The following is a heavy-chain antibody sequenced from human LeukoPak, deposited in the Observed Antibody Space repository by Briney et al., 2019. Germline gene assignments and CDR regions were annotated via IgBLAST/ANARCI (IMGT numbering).Heavy chain of an antibody. D-gene: IGHD2-2*01. CDR1: GYTFTSYY. J-gene: IGHJ4*02. CDR3: ARDLYCSSTSCMGGY. V-gene: IGHV1-46*01. Sequence: ASVKVSCKASGYTFTSYYMHWVRQAPGQGLEWMGIINPSGGSTSYAQKFQGRVTMTRDTSTSTVYMELSRLRSDDTAVYYCARDLYCSSTSCMGGYRGQGTLDTVSS. CDR2: INPSGGST.